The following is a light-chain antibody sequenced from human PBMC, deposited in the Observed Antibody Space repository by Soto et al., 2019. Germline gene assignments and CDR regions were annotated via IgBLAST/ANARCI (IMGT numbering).Light chain of an antibody. CDR3: GQFVSAPPRT. J-gene: IGKJ1*01. V-gene: IGKV3-20*01. Sequence: IGLTQSPGTLSLSPGERATLSCRAIQSVSSTFLAGYQQKPGQAPRLLIYGVSKRATGIPDRFSGSGSGTDFTLTISRLEPEDFAVYFCGQFVSAPPRTFGQGTKVDI. CDR1: QSVSSTF. CDR2: GVS.